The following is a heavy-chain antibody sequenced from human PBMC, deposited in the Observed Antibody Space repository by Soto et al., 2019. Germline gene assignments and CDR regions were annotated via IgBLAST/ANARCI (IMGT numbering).Heavy chain of an antibody. V-gene: IGHV3-30*14. CDR2: ISFDGSGQ. J-gene: IGHJ6*02. D-gene: IGHD3-10*01. CDR1: GFSFSSHA. CDR3: ARSGGFGELLRAYYGMDA. Sequence: AGGSLRLSCAASGFSFSSHAMHWVRQAPGKGLEWVAVISFDGSGQDYADSVKGRFTISRDNSKNTLYLQMNSLRAEDTAVYYCARSGGFGELLRAYYGMDAWGQGTTVTVSS.